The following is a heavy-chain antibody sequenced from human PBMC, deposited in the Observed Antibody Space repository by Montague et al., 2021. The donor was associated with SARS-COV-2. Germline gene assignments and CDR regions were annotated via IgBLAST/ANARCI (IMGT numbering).Heavy chain of an antibody. CDR1: GGSISSYY. J-gene: IGHJ3*02. V-gene: IGHV4-59*01. D-gene: IGHD5-18*01. Sequence: SETLSLTCTVSGGSISSYYWSWIRQPPGKGLEWIGYINYSGSTNYNPSLKSRVTISLDTSKNQFSLKLNSVTAADTAVYYCARGSYGHDAFDIWGQGTMVTVSS. CDR2: INYSGST. CDR3: ARGSYGHDAFDI.